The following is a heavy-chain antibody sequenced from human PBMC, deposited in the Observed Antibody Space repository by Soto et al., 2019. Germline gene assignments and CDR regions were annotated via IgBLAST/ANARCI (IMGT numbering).Heavy chain of an antibody. Sequence: GESLKISCNGSGYNFAGYWIAWVRQMPEKGLELMGIIYPSDSDTRYRPSFQGQVTISADKSISSAYLQWSSLRASDTAMYYCARGGVSTRTFDYWGQGTPVTVSS. J-gene: IGHJ4*02. V-gene: IGHV5-51*01. CDR3: ARGGVSTRTFDY. CDR1: GYNFAGYW. D-gene: IGHD3-3*01. CDR2: IYPSDSDT.